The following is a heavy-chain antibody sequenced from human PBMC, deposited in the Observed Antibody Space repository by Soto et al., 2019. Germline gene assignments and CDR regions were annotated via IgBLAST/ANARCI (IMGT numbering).Heavy chain of an antibody. D-gene: IGHD3-10*01. Sequence: PSETLSLTCTVSGGSISSYYWSWIRQPPGKGLEWIGYIYYSGSTNYNPSLKSRVTISVDTSKNQFSLKLSSVTAADTAVYYCARSTGELWFGSLGIDPWGQGTLVTVSS. CDR3: ARSTGELWFGSLGIDP. V-gene: IGHV4-59*01. J-gene: IGHJ5*02. CDR2: IYYSGST. CDR1: GGSISSYY.